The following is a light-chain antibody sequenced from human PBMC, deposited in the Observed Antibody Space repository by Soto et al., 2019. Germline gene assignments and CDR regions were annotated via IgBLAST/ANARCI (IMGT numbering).Light chain of an antibody. J-gene: IGLJ2*01. CDR3: SSYTISSPVV. CDR1: NSDVGGYNY. CDR2: EVS. V-gene: IGLV2-14*01. Sequence: QSVLTQPASVSGSPGQSITISCTGTNSDVGGYNYVSWYQQHPGKAPKLMIYEVSDRPSGVSNRFSGSKSGNTASLTISGLQAEDEADYYCSSYTISSPVVFGGGTKVTVL.